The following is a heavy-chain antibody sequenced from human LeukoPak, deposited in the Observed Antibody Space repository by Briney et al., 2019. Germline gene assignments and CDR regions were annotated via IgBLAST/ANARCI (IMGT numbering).Heavy chain of an antibody. D-gene: IGHD1-1*01. CDR1: GFTFSSYS. V-gene: IGHV3-48*04. Sequence: GGSLRLSCAASGFTFSSYSMNWVRQAPGKGLEWVSYISSSGSTIYYADSVKGRFTISRDNAKNSLYLQMNSLRAEDTAVYYCARLWVERRGGDWFDPWGQGTLVTVSS. J-gene: IGHJ5*02. CDR2: ISSSGSTI. CDR3: ARLWVERRGGDWFDP.